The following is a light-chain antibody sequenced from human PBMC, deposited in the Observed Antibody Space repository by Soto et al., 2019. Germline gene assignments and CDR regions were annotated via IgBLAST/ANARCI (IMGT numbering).Light chain of an antibody. V-gene: IGKV1-9*01. CDR3: QQFNSFPRT. Sequence: DIQLTQSPSFLSASVGDRVTITCRASQGISNYLAWYQQTPGKAPKLLIYAASTLQSGVPPRFSGSGSGTEFTLAISSLQPEDFATYYCQQFNSFPRTFGQGTKVEIK. CDR2: AAS. CDR1: QGISNY. J-gene: IGKJ1*01.